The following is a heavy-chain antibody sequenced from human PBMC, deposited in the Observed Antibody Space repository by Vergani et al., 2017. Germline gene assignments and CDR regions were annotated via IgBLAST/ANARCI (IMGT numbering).Heavy chain of an antibody. Sequence: QVQLVQSGAEVKKPGSSEKVSCKASGGTFSSYAISWVRQAPGQGLEWMGGIIPIFGTANYAQKFQGRVTITADKSTSTAYMELSSLRSEDTAVYYCARVDSSGWYREYYYYGMDVWGQGTTVTVSS. CDR3: ARVDSSGWYREYYYYGMDV. CDR2: IIPIFGTA. D-gene: IGHD6-19*01. CDR1: GGTFSSYA. V-gene: IGHV1-69*06. J-gene: IGHJ6*02.